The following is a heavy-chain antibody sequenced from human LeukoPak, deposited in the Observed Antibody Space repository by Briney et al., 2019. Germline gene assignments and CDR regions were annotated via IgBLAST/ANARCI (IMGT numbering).Heavy chain of an antibody. Sequence: SETLSLTCAVSGGSISSSNWWSWVRQPPGKGLEWIGEIYDSGSTNYNPSLKSRVTISVDKSKNQFSLKLSSVTAADTAVYYCARAPGEGGYYFDYWGQGTLVTVSS. CDR3: ARAPGEGGYYFDY. V-gene: IGHV4-4*02. J-gene: IGHJ4*02. CDR2: IYDSGST. D-gene: IGHD1-26*01. CDR1: GGSISSSNW.